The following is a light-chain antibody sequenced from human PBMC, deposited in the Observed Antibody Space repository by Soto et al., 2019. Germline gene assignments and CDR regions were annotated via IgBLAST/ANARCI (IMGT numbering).Light chain of an antibody. CDR1: SSDVGGYNY. Sequence: QSALTQPASVSGSPGQSITISCTGTSSDVGGYNYVSWFQQHPGKAPKLKIYEVSNRPSGVSNRFSGSKSGYTASLTISELQAEDEADYDCNSFTSSSTWVFGGGTKLTVL. CDR3: NSFTSSSTWV. J-gene: IGLJ3*02. V-gene: IGLV2-14*03. CDR2: EVS.